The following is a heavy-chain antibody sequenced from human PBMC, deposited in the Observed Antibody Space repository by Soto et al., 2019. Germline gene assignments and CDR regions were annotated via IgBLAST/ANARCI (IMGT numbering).Heavy chain of an antibody. CDR2: IYHSGIT. D-gene: IGHD1-26*01. V-gene: IGHV4-61*03. Sequence: SETLSLTCAVFGGSVSSETHFWSWIRQPPGKGLEWIGYIYHSGITNSNPSLKGRLTISVDKSTNHFSLSPASVTAADTAIYYCAREDMSGTYYFDSWGQGTRVTVSS. J-gene: IGHJ4*02. CDR3: AREDMSGTYYFDS. CDR1: GGSVSSETHF.